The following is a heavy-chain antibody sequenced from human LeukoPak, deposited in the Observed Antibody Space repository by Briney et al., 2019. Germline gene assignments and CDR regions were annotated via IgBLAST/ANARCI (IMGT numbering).Heavy chain of an antibody. V-gene: IGHV3-23*01. CDR3: AKGISIYSYFDN. J-gene: IGHJ4*02. Sequence: GGSLRLSCAASGFTFSSYAMAWVRQAAGKGLEWVSAIEGSGSGTYYADSVKGRFTISRDNSKNTLYLQMNSLRAEDTAVYYCAKGISIYSYFDNWGQGTLVTVSS. D-gene: IGHD3-16*02. CDR2: IEGSGSGT. CDR1: GFTFSSYA.